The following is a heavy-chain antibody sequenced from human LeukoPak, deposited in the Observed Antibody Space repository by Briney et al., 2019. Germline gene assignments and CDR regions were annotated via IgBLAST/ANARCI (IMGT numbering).Heavy chain of an antibody. V-gene: IGHV4-39*01. D-gene: IGHD3-22*01. CDR2: IYYSGST. CDR3: VRHGPKDPHNSGYEAFEY. J-gene: IGHJ4*02. CDR1: GDSISSSSYY. Sequence: SETLSLTCTVSGDSISSSSYYWGFIRQPPGQGLEWIGSIYYSGSTYYNASFKTRVTISLDTSKNQFSLDLSSVTAADTAVYFCVRHGPKDPHNSGYEAFEYWGQGILVPVSS.